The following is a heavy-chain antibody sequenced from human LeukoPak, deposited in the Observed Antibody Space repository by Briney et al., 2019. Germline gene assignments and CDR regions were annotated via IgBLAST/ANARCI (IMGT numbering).Heavy chain of an antibody. CDR3: ASNYYDSSGYQSHFDY. D-gene: IGHD3-22*01. V-gene: IGHV1-69*06. Sequence: ASVKVSCKASGGTFSSYAISWVRQAPGQGLEWMGGIIPIFGTANYAQKFQGRVTITADKSTSTAYMELSSLRSEDTAVYYCASNYYDSSGYQSHFDYWGQGTLVTVSS. J-gene: IGHJ4*02. CDR1: GGTFSSYA. CDR2: IIPIFGTA.